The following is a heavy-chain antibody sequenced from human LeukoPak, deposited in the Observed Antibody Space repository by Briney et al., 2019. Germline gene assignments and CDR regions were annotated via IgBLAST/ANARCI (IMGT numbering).Heavy chain of an antibody. CDR3: ARAGPRTYYDFWSGYPGLYYYYMDV. CDR2: IYHSGRT. Sequence: SETLSFTCTVSGYSISSGYYWGWIRQPPGKGLEWIGSIYHSGRTFYNPSLKSRVTISVDTSKNQFSLKLSSVTAADTAVYYCARAGPRTYYDFWSGYPGLYYYYMDVWGKGTTVTVSS. J-gene: IGHJ6*03. D-gene: IGHD3-3*01. V-gene: IGHV4-38-2*02. CDR1: GYSISSGYY.